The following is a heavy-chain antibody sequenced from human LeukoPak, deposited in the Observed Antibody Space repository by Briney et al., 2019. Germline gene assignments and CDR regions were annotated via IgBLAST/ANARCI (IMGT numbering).Heavy chain of an antibody. CDR1: GGSISSGSYY. D-gene: IGHD6-13*01. Sequence: PSQTLSLTCTVSGGSISSGSYYWSWIRQPPGKGLEWIGYIYYSGSTNYNPSLKSRVTISVDTSKNQFSLKLSSVTAADTAVYYCARYSSKTAFDYWGQGTLVTVSS. V-gene: IGHV4-61*01. CDR3: ARYSSKTAFDY. CDR2: IYYSGST. J-gene: IGHJ4*02.